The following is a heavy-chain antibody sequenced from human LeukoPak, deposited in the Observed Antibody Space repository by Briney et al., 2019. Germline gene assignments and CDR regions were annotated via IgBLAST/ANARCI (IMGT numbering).Heavy chain of an antibody. J-gene: IGHJ3*02. D-gene: IGHD3-16*02. V-gene: IGHV4-59*08. Sequence: SETLSLTCTVSGGSISSYYWSWIRQPPGKGLEWIGYIYYSGSTNYNPSLKSRVTISVDTSKNQFSLKLSSVTAADTAVYYCARKGLSYDAFAIWGQGTMVTVSS. CDR2: IYYSGST. CDR1: GGSISSYY. CDR3: ARKGLSYDAFAI.